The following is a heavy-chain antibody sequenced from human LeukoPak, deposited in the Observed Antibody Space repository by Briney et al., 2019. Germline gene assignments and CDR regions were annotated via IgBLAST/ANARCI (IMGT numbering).Heavy chain of an antibody. CDR2: ISSSGSTI. Sequence: GGSLRLSCAASGFTFSDYYMSWIRQAPGKGLEWVSYISSSGSTIYYADSVKGRFTISRDNAKNSLYLQMNSLRAEDTAVYYCARDSRHSSSPPHWYFDLWGRGTLVTVSS. D-gene: IGHD6-13*01. J-gene: IGHJ2*01. CDR3: ARDSRHSSSPPHWYFDL. CDR1: GFTFSDYY. V-gene: IGHV3-11*01.